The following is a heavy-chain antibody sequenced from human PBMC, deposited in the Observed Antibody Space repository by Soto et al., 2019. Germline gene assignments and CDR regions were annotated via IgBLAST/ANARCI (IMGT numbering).Heavy chain of an antibody. Sequence: PXESLKISFKGSGYSFTSYWISWVRQMPGKGLEWMGRIDPSDSYTNYSPSFQGHVTISADKSISTAYLQWSSLKASDAAMYYCASPIQDYYYGMDVWGQGTTVTVSS. CDR1: GYSFTSYW. V-gene: IGHV5-10-1*01. CDR2: IDPSDSYT. J-gene: IGHJ6*02. CDR3: ASPIQDYYYGMDV.